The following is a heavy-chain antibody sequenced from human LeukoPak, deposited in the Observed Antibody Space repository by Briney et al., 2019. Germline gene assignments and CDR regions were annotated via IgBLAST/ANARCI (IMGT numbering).Heavy chain of an antibody. V-gene: IGHV1-69*04. Sequence: SVKVSCKASGGTFSSYAISWVRQAPGQGLEWMGRIIPILGIANYAQKFQGRVTITADKSTSTAYMEPSSLRSEDTTVYYCARDGWRVVVPAATKGTYYYYGMDVWGQGTTVTVSS. CDR3: ARDGWRVVVPAATKGTYYYYGMDV. CDR1: GGTFSSYA. CDR2: IIPILGIA. J-gene: IGHJ6*02. D-gene: IGHD2-2*01.